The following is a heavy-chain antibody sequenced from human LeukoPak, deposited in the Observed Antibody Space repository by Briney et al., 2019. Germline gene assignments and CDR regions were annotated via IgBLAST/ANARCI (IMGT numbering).Heavy chain of an antibody. D-gene: IGHD6-13*01. CDR3: ARDEAVAAAELDY. Sequence: PGRSLRLSCAASGFTFSSYAMHWVRQAPGKGLEWVAVISYDGSNKYYADSVKGRFTISRDNSKNTLYLQMNSLRAEDTAVYYCARDEAVAAAELDYWGQGTLVTVSS. V-gene: IGHV3-30-3*01. J-gene: IGHJ4*02. CDR1: GFTFSSYA. CDR2: ISYDGSNK.